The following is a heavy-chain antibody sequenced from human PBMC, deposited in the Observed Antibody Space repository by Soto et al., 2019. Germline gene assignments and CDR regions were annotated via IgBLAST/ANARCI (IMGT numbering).Heavy chain of an antibody. CDR1: GGSISSYY. Sequence: QVQLQESGPGLVKPSETLSLTCTVSGGSISSYYWSWIRQPPGKGLEWIGYIYSSGSTNYNPSLKSRVTISVDTSKNQFSLKLSSVTAADTAVYYCARGKSLGYLVYFDPWGQGTLVTVSS. J-gene: IGHJ5*02. V-gene: IGHV4-59*01. CDR2: IYSSGST. CDR3: ARGKSLGYLVYFDP. D-gene: IGHD2-8*01.